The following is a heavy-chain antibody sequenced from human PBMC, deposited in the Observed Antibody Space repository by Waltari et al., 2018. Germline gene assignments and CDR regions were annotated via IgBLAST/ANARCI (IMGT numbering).Heavy chain of an antibody. Sequence: EVQVVESGGGLVQRGGFLKLSCTTSCFSFSGPTIHWVRQTSGKGLEWIGRIRSKPNNYATRYTASVEGRFTISRDDSENTAYLQMSSLMTEDTAVYYCTGGAVTGTDFWGQRTLVTVSS. CDR1: CFSFSGPT. CDR3: TGGAVTGTDF. J-gene: IGHJ4*02. D-gene: IGHD6-13*01. V-gene: IGHV3-73*01. CDR2: IRSKPNNYAT.